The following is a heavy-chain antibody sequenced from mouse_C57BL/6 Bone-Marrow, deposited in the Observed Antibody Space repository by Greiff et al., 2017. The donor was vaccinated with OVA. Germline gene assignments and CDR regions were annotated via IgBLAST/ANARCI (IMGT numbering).Heavy chain of an antibody. CDR2: IWRGGST. CDR1: GFSFTSYG. Sequence: QVQLQQSGPGLVQPSQSLSITCTVSGFSFTSYGVHWVRQSPGKGLEWLGVIWRGGSTDYNAAFMSRLSIIKDNSKSHVFFKMNSLQADETAIYYCATYEYGGDWFAYWGQGTLVTVSA. D-gene: IGHD2-4*01. V-gene: IGHV2-5*01. J-gene: IGHJ3*01. CDR3: ATYEYGGDWFAY.